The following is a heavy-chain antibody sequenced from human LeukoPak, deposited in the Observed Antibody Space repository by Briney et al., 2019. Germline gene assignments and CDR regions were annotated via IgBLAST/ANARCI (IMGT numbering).Heavy chain of an antibody. J-gene: IGHJ4*02. Sequence: PGGSLRLSCAASGFTFDDYAMHWVRQAPGKGLEGVSLISGDGGSTYYADSVKGRFTIYRDNSKNSLYLQMNSLRTEDTALYYCAKDISKGYNWNACFDYWSQGTLVTVSS. CDR1: GFTFDDYA. V-gene: IGHV3-43*02. CDR2: ISGDGGST. CDR3: AKDISKGYNWNACFDY. D-gene: IGHD1-1*01.